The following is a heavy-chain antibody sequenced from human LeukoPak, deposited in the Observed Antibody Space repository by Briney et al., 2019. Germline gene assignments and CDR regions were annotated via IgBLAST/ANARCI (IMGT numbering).Heavy chain of an antibody. D-gene: IGHD6-13*01. CDR3: ARDQYSSSWGYGMDV. Sequence: ASVKVSCKASGYTFTSYYMHWVRQAPGQGLEWMGWISAYNGNTNYAQKLQGRVTMTTDTSTSTAYMELRSLRSDDTAVYYCARDQYSSSWGYGMDVWGQGTTVTVSS. V-gene: IGHV1-18*04. CDR1: GYTFTSYY. CDR2: ISAYNGNT. J-gene: IGHJ6*02.